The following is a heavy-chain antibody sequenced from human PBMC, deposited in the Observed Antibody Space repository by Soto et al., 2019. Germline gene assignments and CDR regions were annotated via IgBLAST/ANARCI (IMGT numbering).Heavy chain of an antibody. D-gene: IGHD1-1*01. CDR2: ISDRGDTT. CDR3: AKDKPGTTSFDY. Sequence: GGSLRLSCAASGSTFSSSEMHWVRQAPGKGLEWVSYISDRGDTTHYADSVKGRFTISRDTSKNTLYLQLNTLRADDTAVYYCAKDKPGTTSFDYWGQGTLVTVSS. J-gene: IGHJ4*02. CDR1: GSTFSSSE. V-gene: IGHV3-23*01.